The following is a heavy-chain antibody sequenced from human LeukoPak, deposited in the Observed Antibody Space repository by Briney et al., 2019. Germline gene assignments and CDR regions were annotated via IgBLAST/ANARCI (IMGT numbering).Heavy chain of an antibody. V-gene: IGHV1-69*05. CDR1: GGTSGNFA. CDR3: ARRTCANGVCWLDP. CDR2: FVPLFGTA. J-gene: IGHJ5*02. Sequence: GASVKVSCKSSGGTSGNFAVAWVRQALGQGLECMGTFVPLFGTANYAPTFQDRLTMTTDESTNTAYMEISSLTSEDTAVYFCARRTCANGVCWLDPWGQGTLVAVSS. D-gene: IGHD2-8*01.